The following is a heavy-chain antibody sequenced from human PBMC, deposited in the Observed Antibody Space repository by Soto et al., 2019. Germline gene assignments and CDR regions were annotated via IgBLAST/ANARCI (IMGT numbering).Heavy chain of an antibody. CDR2: IYPGDSDT. D-gene: IGHD2-2*02. V-gene: IGHV5-51*01. CDR3: ARPWCSGATCYRGVDYGMDV. J-gene: IGHJ6*02. CDR1: GYSFTNYW. Sequence: GESLKISCKGSGYSFTNYWIGWVRQMPGGGLEWMGIIYPGDSDTRYNPSFEGQVTISADKSISTAYLQWSSLKASDTAIYYCARPWCSGATCYRGVDYGMDVWGQGTTVTVSS.